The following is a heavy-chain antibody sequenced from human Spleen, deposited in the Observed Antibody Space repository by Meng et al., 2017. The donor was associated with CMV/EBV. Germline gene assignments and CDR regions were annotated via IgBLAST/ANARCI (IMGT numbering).Heavy chain of an antibody. CDR3: ARGSYSSSSFDY. Sequence: SETLSLTCTVSGGSISSDFWTWIRQPPGKGLEWIGSIYYSGSTYYNPSLKSRVTISVDTSKNQFSLKLSSVTAADTAVYYCARGSYSSSSFDYWGQGTLVTVSS. V-gene: IGHV4-59*12. CDR1: GGSISSDF. D-gene: IGHD6-6*01. J-gene: IGHJ4*02. CDR2: IYYSGST.